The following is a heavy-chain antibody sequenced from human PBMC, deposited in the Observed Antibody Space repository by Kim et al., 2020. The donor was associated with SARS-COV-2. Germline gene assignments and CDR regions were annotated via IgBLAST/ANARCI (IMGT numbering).Heavy chain of an antibody. V-gene: IGHV3-33*01. D-gene: IGHD6-13*01. Sequence: NKYYADSVKGRFTNSRDNSKKPLNMQMNSLRGEDTGVYYCASIAGMYFDYWGQGNLVTGSS. J-gene: IGHJ4*01. CDR3: ASIAGMYFDY. CDR2: NK.